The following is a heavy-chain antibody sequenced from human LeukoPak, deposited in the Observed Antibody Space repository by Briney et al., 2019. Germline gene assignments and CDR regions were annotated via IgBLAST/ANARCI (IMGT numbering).Heavy chain of an antibody. CDR3: AGGFDWGSNDY. J-gene: IGHJ4*02. V-gene: IGHV4-59*01. D-gene: IGHD3-16*01. CDR1: GGSISSYY. Sequence: SGTLSLTCTVFGGSISSYYWSWIRQPPGKGLEWIGYIYYSGSTNYNPSLKSRVTISVDTSKNQSSLKLSSVTAADTAVYYCAGGFDWGSNDYWGQGTLVTVSS. CDR2: IYYSGST.